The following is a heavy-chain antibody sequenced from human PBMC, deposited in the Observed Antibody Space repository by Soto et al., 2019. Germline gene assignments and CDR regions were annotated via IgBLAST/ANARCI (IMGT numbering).Heavy chain of an antibody. CDR1: GYTFTSYY. J-gene: IGHJ6*02. CDR2: INPSGGST. Sequence: ASVQVSCKASGYTFTSYYMLWVRQAPAQGLEWMGIINPSGGSTSYAQKFQGRVTMTRDTSTSTVYMELSSLRSEDTAVYYCARALYYDILTGYYSPSYYYYGMDVWGQGTTVTVSS. CDR3: ARALYYDILTGYYSPSYYYYGMDV. V-gene: IGHV1-46*01. D-gene: IGHD3-9*01.